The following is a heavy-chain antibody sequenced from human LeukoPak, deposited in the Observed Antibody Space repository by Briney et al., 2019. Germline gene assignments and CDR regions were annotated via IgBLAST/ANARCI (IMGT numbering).Heavy chain of an antibody. CDR2: IYTSGST. Sequence: SETLSLTCTVSGGSLSSGSYYWSWIRQPAGKGLEWIGRIYTSGSTNYNPSLKSRVTISVDTSKNQFSLMLSSVTAADTAVYYCASAPIKYSSRPPPFDIWGQGTMVTVSS. CDR3: ASAPIKYSSRPPPFDI. D-gene: IGHD6-13*01. J-gene: IGHJ3*02. CDR1: GGSLSSGSYY. V-gene: IGHV4-61*02.